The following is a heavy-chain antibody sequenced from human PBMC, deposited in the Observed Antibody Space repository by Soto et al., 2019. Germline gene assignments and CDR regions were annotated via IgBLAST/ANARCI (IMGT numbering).Heavy chain of an antibody. V-gene: IGHV1-69*13. D-gene: IGHD6-13*01. J-gene: IGHJ6*02. CDR3: ARSRAAAPPRVGMDV. CDR1: GGTFSRNA. Sequence: GASVKVSCKASGGTFSRNAISWVRQAPGQGLEWMGRIIPFFHAPNYAQKFQGRVTITADESTSIVFMEMSSLRFEDTAVYYCARSRAAAPPRVGMDVWGQGTTVTVSS. CDR2: IIPFFHAP.